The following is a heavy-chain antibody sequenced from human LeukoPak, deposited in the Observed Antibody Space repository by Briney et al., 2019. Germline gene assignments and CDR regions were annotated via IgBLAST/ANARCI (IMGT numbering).Heavy chain of an antibody. CDR1: GFTFSSRDW. V-gene: IGHV3-20*01. Sequence: PGGSLRLSCVASGFTFSSRDWMTWVRQAPGKGLEWVSGINWNGGSTGYADSVKGRFTISRDNAKNSLYLQMNSLRAEDTALYHCARVGTTVTILGAFDYWGQGTLVTVSS. D-gene: IGHD4-17*01. J-gene: IGHJ4*02. CDR3: ARVGTTVTILGAFDY. CDR2: INWNGGST.